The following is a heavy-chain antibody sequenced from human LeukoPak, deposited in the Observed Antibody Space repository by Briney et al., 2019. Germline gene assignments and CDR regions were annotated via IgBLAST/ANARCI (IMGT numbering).Heavy chain of an antibody. CDR1: GLIVSTCF. Sequence: GGSLRLSCAASGLIVSTCFMSWVRQAPGKGLERVSVIYMEGSTFYADSVKGRFTISRDNSKNTVYLQMNSLRAEDTAVYYCARGGDVVGALFDSWGQGTLVTVSS. J-gene: IGHJ4*02. CDR3: ARGGDVVGALFDS. V-gene: IGHV3-53*01. D-gene: IGHD1-26*01. CDR2: IYMEGST.